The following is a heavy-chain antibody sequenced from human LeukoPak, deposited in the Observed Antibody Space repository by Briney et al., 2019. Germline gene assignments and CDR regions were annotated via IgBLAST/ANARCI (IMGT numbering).Heavy chain of an antibody. Sequence: ASVKVSCTASGYTFTSYGISWVRQAPGQGLEWMGWISAYNGNTNYAQKLQGRVTMTTDTSTSTAYMELRSLRSDDTAVYYCAREDIVVVPDAIAAFDIWGQGTMVTVSS. J-gene: IGHJ3*02. CDR1: GYTFTSYG. CDR3: AREDIVVVPDAIAAFDI. CDR2: ISAYNGNT. D-gene: IGHD2-2*01. V-gene: IGHV1-18*01.